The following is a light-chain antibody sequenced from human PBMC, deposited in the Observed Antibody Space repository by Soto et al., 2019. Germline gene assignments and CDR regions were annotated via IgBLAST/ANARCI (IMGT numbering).Light chain of an antibody. J-gene: IGLJ3*02. V-gene: IGLV2-8*01. Sequence: QSALTQPPSASGSPGQSVTISCTGTSSDVGGFNHVSWYQQYPGKAPKLMIYEVTMRPSGVPDRFSGSRSGNTASLTVSGLQAEDEADYYCSSYGSSYNFVVFGGGTKLTVL. CDR2: EVT. CDR1: SSDVGGFNH. CDR3: SSYGSSYNFVV.